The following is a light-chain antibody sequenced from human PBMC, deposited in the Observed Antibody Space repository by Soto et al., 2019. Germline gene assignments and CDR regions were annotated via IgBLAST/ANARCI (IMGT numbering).Light chain of an antibody. CDR2: QNN. Sequence: QSALTQPPSVSAAPGQTVTISCSGGSSNIGNNFVSWYQQLPGTAPKHLIYQNNKRPSGIPDRFSGSKSGTSATLAITGLQTGDEADYYCGTWDSSLSAGVFGTGTKLTVL. J-gene: IGLJ1*01. CDR1: SSNIGNNF. CDR3: GTWDSSLSAGV. V-gene: IGLV1-51*02.